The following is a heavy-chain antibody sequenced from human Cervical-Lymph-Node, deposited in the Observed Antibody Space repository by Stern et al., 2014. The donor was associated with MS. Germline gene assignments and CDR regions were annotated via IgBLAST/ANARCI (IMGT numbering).Heavy chain of an antibody. CDR2: ISAYNGNT. V-gene: IGHV1-18*04. J-gene: IGHJ4*02. CDR3: AREAYYYDSSGYYY. Sequence: VQLVESGAEVKKSGSSVKVSCKASGYTFTTYGIRWVRQAPGQGLEWMGWISAYNGNTNYAQKLQGRVTMTTDTSTSTAYMELRSLRSDDTAVYYCAREAYYYDSSGYYYWGQGTLVTVSS. CDR1: GYTFTTYG. D-gene: IGHD3-22*01.